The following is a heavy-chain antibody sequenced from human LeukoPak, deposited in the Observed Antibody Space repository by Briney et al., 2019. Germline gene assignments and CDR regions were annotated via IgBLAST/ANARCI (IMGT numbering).Heavy chain of an antibody. J-gene: IGHJ4*02. D-gene: IGHD2-2*01. CDR1: GCTFVNYG. CDR3: ARVSYLRPYQLDS. Sequence: ASVKVSCKTSGCTFVNYGINWVRQAPGQGLEWMGWISLKSGSAGYAQRVQGRVTLTTDTSTNTAYMELRSLRADDTAVYYCARVSYLRPYQLDSWGQGTLVSISS. V-gene: IGHV1-18*01. CDR2: ISLKSGSA.